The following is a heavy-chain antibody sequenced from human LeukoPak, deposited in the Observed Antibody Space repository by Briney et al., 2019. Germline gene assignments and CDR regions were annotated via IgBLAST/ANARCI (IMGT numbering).Heavy chain of an antibody. Sequence: SETLSLTCTVSGGSISTSSYYWGWIRQPPGKGLECIGNIYYSGSTNYNPSLKSRVTMSVDTSKNQFSLKLSSVTAADTAVYYCARGGGSNHYWGQGTLVTVSS. V-gene: IGHV4-39*07. CDR3: ARGGGSNHY. CDR2: IYYSGST. CDR1: GGSISTSSYY. D-gene: IGHD3-16*01. J-gene: IGHJ4*02.